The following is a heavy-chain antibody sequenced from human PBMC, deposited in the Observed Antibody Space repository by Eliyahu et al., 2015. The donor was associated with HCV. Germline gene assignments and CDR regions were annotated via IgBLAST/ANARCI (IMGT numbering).Heavy chain of an antibody. CDR1: GFTFSSYG. V-gene: IGHV3-33*01. J-gene: IGHJ4*02. CDR3: ARGRKVDTAMVPSAY. Sequence: VESGGGVVQPGRSLRLSCAASGFTFSSYGMHWVRQAPGKGLEWVAVIWYDGSNKYYADSVKGRFTISRDNSKNTLYLQMNSLRAEDTAVYYCARGRKVDTAMVPSAYWGQGTLVTVSS. CDR2: IWYDGSNK. D-gene: IGHD5-18*01.